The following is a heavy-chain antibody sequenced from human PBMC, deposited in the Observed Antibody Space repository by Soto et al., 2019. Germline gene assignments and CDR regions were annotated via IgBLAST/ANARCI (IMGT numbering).Heavy chain of an antibody. D-gene: IGHD3-10*01. CDR2: IRSKAYGGTS. J-gene: IGHJ4*02. Sequence: GGSLRLSCTTSGFRFGVFAMSWVRQAPGKGLEWVGFIRSKAYGGTSQYAASVRGRFTISRDDSTSIAYLQMDSLKIDDTGVYYCSRPAEYYGSGSLDFWCQGTLVTVSS. CDR3: SRPAEYYGSGSLDF. CDR1: GFRFGVFA. V-gene: IGHV3-49*04.